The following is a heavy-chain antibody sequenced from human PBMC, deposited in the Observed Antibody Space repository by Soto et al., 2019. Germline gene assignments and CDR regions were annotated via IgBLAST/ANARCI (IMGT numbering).Heavy chain of an antibody. CDR2: IYHSGST. Sequence: SETLSLTCAVSGGSISSSNWWSWVRQPPGKGLEWIGEIYHSGSTNYNSSLKSRVTISVDKSKNQFSLKLSSVTAADTAVYYCARSPDSSGYYPRWYYYGMDVWGQGTTVTVSS. J-gene: IGHJ6*02. V-gene: IGHV4-4*02. CDR3: ARSPDSSGYYPRWYYYGMDV. D-gene: IGHD3-22*01. CDR1: GGSISSSNW.